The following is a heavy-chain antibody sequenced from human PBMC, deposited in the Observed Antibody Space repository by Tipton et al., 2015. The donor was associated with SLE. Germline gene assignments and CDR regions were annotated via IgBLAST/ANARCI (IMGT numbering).Heavy chain of an antibody. CDR1: GYSFTSYW. V-gene: IGHV5-10-1*01. CDR2: IDPSDSYT. CDR3: ASATAGLMYFQH. D-gene: IGHD6-13*01. Sequence: VQLVQSGAEVKKPGESLRISCKGSGYSFTSYWISWVRQMPGKGLEWMGRIDPSDSYTNYSPSFQGHVTISADKSISTAYLQWSSLKASDTAMYYCASATAGLMYFQHWGQGTLVTVSS. J-gene: IGHJ1*01.